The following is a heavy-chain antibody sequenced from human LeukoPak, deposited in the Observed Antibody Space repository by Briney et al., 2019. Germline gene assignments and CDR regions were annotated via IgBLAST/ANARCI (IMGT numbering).Heavy chain of an antibody. D-gene: IGHD3-10*01. CDR1: GASISSSGYF. V-gene: IGHV4-39*07. J-gene: IGHJ4*02. Sequence: SETLSLTCSVSGASISSSGYFWGWIRQPPGKGLEWIGNIYSSGTTYYNPSLKSRVTISVDTSKNQFSLNLSSVTAADTAVYYCARWYYYGSGRRQFDYWGQGTLVTVSS. CDR3: ARWYYYGSGRRQFDY. CDR2: IYSSGTT.